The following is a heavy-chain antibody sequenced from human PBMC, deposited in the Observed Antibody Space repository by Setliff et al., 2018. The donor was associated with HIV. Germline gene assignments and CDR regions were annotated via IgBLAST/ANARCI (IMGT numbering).Heavy chain of an antibody. CDR1: GFTFSSYW. CDR3: ASKGGSENFPDSDAFDI. V-gene: IGHV3-7*05. Sequence: LRLSCAASGFTFSSYWMTWARQAPGKGLEWVASIKQDGGEAHYVDSLKGRFTISRDTSTSTVYLELRSLRSEDTAVYFCASKGGSENFPDSDAFDIWGLGTLVTVSS. J-gene: IGHJ3*02. D-gene: IGHD3-10*01. CDR2: IKQDGGEA.